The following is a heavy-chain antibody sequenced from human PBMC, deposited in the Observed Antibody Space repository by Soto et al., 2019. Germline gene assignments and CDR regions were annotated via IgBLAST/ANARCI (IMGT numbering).Heavy chain of an antibody. V-gene: IGHV4-28*01. J-gene: IGHJ4*02. Sequence: QVQLQESGPGLVKPSDTLSLTCAVSGYSISSSNWWGWIRQPPGKGLEWIGYIYYSGTTYYNPSLKSRVTLSIDTSKNQSALKLTSVTAVDTAVYYCARRESQGPIDYWGQGTLVTVSS. CDR1: GYSISSSNW. CDR3: ARRESQGPIDY. CDR2: IYYSGTT. D-gene: IGHD1-26*01.